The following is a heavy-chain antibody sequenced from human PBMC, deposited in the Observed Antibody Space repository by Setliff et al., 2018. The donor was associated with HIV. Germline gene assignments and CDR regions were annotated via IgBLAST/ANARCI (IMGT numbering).Heavy chain of an antibody. J-gene: IGHJ4*02. CDR2: ISATGST. D-gene: IGHD1-1*01. V-gene: IGHV4-61*09. CDR1: GGIISSDSFF. Sequence: SETLSLTCTVSGGIISSDSFFWSWIRPPAGKGLEWIGHISATGSTNYNPSLKSRVTMSLDTSKNQFSLNLNSVTAADAAVYFCARAREGWKPFAFDYWGQGTLVTVSS. CDR3: ARAREGWKPFAFDY.